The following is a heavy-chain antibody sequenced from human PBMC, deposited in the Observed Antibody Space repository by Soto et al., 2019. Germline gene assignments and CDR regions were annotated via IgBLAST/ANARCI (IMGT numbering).Heavy chain of an antibody. CDR3: ARGDRSDWQDNGGGAFDI. D-gene: IGHD3-22*01. J-gene: IGHJ3*02. V-gene: IGHV3-30-3*01. CDR2: ISYDVSNK. Sequence: LSCAASGFTFSPYVMHWVRQAPGKGLEWVAVISYDVSNKYYADSVKGRFSISRDNSKNTXYLQMNNLRAEDTAVYYGARGDRSDWQDNGGGAFDIWGQGTMVTVSS. CDR1: GFTFSPYV.